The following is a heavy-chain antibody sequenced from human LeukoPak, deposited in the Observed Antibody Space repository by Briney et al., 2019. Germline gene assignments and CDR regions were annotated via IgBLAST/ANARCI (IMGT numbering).Heavy chain of an antibody. CDR3: ARDDTVTMVHDY. Sequence: GASVKVSCKASGYTFTSYGISWVRQAPGQGLEWMGWISAYNGNTNYAQKLQGRVTLTTDTSTSTAYMELRRLRSDDTAVYYCARDDTVTMVHDYWGQGPLVPVSS. CDR1: GYTFTSYG. D-gene: IGHD3-10*01. J-gene: IGHJ4*02. V-gene: IGHV1-18*01. CDR2: ISAYNGNT.